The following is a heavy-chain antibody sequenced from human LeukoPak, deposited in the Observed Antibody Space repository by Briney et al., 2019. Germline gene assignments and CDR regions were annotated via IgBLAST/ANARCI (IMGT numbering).Heavy chain of an antibody. V-gene: IGHV4-39*07. CDR1: GGSISSSSYY. CDR3: ARDRSGGSSLDY. CDR2: IYYSGST. J-gene: IGHJ4*02. D-gene: IGHD6-13*01. Sequence: PSETLSLTCTVSGGSISSSSYYWGWIRQPPGKGLEWIGSIYYSGSTYYNPSLKSRVTISVDTSKNQFSLKLSFVTAADTAVYYCARDRSGGSSLDYWGQGTLVTVSS.